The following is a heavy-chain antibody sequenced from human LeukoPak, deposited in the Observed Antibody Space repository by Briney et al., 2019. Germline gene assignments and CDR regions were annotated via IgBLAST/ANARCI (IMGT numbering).Heavy chain of an antibody. CDR1: GFTFSSYS. Sequence: GGSLRLSCAASGFTFSSYSMNWVRQAPGKGLEWVSYISSLSSTTYYADSVKGRFTISRDNAKNSLYLQMNSLRVEDAAVYYCARKTDLYDFWSGYVDYWGQGTLVTVSS. D-gene: IGHD3-3*01. CDR3: ARKTDLYDFWSGYVDY. V-gene: IGHV3-48*01. CDR2: ISSLSSTT. J-gene: IGHJ4*02.